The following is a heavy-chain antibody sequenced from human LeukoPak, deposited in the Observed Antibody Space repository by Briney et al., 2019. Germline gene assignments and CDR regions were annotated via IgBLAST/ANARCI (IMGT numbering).Heavy chain of an antibody. V-gene: IGHV4-31*03. J-gene: IGHJ4*02. CDR2: IHPSGML. Sequence: TSSETLSLTCTVSGASFNSDDQYWNWIRQSPGKGLEWIGSIHPSGMLYNNPSLESRVTMSRDTSKNQFSPNLNSVTAADTAVYFCSRGLDSRKLGYWGQGILVTVSS. CDR1: GASFNSDDQY. D-gene: IGHD3-22*01. CDR3: SRGLDSRKLGY.